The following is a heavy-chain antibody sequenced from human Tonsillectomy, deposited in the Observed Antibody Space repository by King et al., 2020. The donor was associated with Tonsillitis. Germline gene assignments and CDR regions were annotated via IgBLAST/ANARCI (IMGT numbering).Heavy chain of an antibody. V-gene: IGHV1-18*01. CDR3: ARDPSIYYYDSSGYPIRFDP. CDR2: ISAYNGNT. D-gene: IGHD3-22*01. J-gene: IGHJ5*02. CDR1: GYTFTSYG. Sequence: QLVQSGAEVKKPGASVKVSCKASGYTFTSYGISWVRQAPGQGLEWMGWISAYNGNTNYAQKLQGRVTMTTDTSTSTAYMELRSLRSDDTAVYYCARDPSIYYYDSSGYPIRFDPWGQGTLVTVSS.